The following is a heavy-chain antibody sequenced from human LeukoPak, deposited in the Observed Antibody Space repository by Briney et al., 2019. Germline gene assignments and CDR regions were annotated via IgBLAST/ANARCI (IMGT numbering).Heavy chain of an antibody. V-gene: IGHV1-69*13. CDR3: ARSYYYDSSGYYYYYYGMDV. D-gene: IGHD3-22*01. J-gene: IGHJ6*02. CDR2: IIPIFGTA. Sequence: ASVKVSCKASGGTFSSYAISWVRQAPGQGLEWMGGIIPIFGTANCAQKFQGRVTITADESTSTAYMELSSLRSEDTAVYYCARSYYYDSSGYYYYYYGMDVWGQGTTVTVSS. CDR1: GGTFSSYA.